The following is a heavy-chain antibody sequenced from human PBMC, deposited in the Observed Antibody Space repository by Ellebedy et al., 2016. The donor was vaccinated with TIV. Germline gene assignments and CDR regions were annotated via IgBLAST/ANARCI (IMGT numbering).Heavy chain of an antibody. J-gene: IGHJ4*02. CDR1: GFSFSTYT. CDR3: AREKDGYNCFDY. CDR2: ITSSSSYI. Sequence: GGSLRLXXAASGFSFSTYTMNWVRQAPGKGLEWVSSITSSSSYIYYADSLRGRFTISRDNAKNSLYLQMNSLSPEDTAVYYCAREKDGYNCFDYWGQGTRVTVPS. D-gene: IGHD5-24*01. V-gene: IGHV3-21*01.